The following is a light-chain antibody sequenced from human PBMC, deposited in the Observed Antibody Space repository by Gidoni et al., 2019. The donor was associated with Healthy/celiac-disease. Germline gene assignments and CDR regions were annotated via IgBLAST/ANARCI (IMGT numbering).Light chain of an antibody. V-gene: IGKV1-39*01. Sequence: DIQMTQSPSSLSASVGDRVTITCRASQSISSYLNWYQQKPGKAPKLLIYAASILQSGVPSRFSGSGSGTDFTLTISSLQPEDFATYYCQQSYSTPCSFXXXTKLEIK. J-gene: IGKJ2*04. CDR2: AAS. CDR3: QQSYSTPCS. CDR1: QSISSY.